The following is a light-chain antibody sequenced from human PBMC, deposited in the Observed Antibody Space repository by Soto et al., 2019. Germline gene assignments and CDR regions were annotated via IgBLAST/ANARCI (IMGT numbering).Light chain of an antibody. CDR3: AAWDDSLNGYVV. CDR1: SSNIGSNT. V-gene: IGLV1-44*01. CDR2: SNN. J-gene: IGLJ2*01. Sequence: QSALTQPPSASGTPGQRVTISCSGSSSNIGSNTVNWYQQLPGTAPKLLIYSNNQRPSGVPDRFSGSKPGTSASLAISGLQSEDEADYYCAAWDDSLNGYVVFGGGTQLTVL.